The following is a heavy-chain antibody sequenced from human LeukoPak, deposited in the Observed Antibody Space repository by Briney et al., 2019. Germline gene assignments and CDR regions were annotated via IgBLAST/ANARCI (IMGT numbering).Heavy chain of an antibody. CDR1: GFTFDDYG. D-gene: IGHD4-17*01. CDR3: ARAGGVTTTYWYFDL. Sequence: GGSLRLSCAASGFTFDDYGLSWVRQVPGKGLEWVAGINWNGGTIDYIDSVKGRFTISRDNRKDFLYLQMNSLRAEDTALYYCARAGGVTTTYWYFDLWGRGTLVTVSS. V-gene: IGHV3-20*04. J-gene: IGHJ2*01. CDR2: INWNGGTI.